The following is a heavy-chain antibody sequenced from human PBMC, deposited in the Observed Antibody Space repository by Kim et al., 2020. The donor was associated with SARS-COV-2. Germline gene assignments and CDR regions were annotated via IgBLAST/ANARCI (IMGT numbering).Heavy chain of an antibody. V-gene: IGHV4-34*01. J-gene: IGHJ5*02. D-gene: IGHD6-13*01. CDR2: INHSGST. CDR1: GGSFSGYY. Sequence: SETLSLTCAVYGGSFSGYYWSWIRQPPGKGLEWIGEINHSGSTNYNPSLKSRVTISVDTSKNQFSLKLSSVTAADTAVYYCARGVQNKLYSSSWHTTNWFDPWGQGTLVTVSS. CDR3: ARGVQNKLYSSSWHTTNWFDP.